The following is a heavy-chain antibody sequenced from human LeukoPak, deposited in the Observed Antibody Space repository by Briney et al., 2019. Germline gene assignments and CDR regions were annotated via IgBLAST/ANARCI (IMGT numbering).Heavy chain of an antibody. Sequence: GGSLILSCAASGFTFSDFWMTWVRQPPGRGLEWVAHIDQDGSEKYSVDSVRGRFTISRDNVRNSLFLQINILRAEDTAVYYCARSGMAVAATPWDWGQGTLVTVSS. J-gene: IGHJ1*01. CDR2: IDQDGSEK. CDR3: ARSGMAVAATPWD. V-gene: IGHV3-7*05. D-gene: IGHD6-19*01. CDR1: GFTFSDFW.